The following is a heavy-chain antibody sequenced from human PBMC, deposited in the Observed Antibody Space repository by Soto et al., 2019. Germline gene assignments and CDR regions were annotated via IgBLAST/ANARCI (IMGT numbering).Heavy chain of an antibody. D-gene: IGHD5-12*01. V-gene: IGHV4-34*01. CDR2: INHSGST. CDR3: ARARLVAKICFFDY. CDR1: GRSFSAYY. Sequence: SDTLSLTCAVYGRSFSAYYWSWIRQPPGKGLEWIGEINHSGSTNYNPSLKSRVTISVDTSKNQFSLKLSSVTAADTAVYYCARARLVAKICFFDYWGQGTLVTVSS. J-gene: IGHJ4*02.